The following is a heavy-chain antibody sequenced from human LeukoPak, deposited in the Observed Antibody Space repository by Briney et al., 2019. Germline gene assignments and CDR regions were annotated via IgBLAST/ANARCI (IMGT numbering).Heavy chain of an antibody. D-gene: IGHD5-24*01. CDR1: GGSFSGYY. Sequence: SETLSLTCAVYGGSFSGYYWSWIRQPPGKGLGCIGEIHRSGSTNYNPSLKSRVTLSVDTSKNQFSLKLSSVTAADTAVYYCARSRGWLQSHPLGYWGQGTLVTVSS. CDR3: ARSRGWLQSHPLGY. J-gene: IGHJ4*02. CDR2: IHRSGST. V-gene: IGHV4-34*01.